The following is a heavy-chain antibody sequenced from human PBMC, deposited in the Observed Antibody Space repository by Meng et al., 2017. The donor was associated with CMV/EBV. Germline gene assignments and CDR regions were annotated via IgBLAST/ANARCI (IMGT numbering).Heavy chain of an antibody. J-gene: IGHJ6*02. D-gene: IGHD3-3*01. CDR1: GFTFSSYG. CDR2: IRYDGSNK. Sequence: GGSLRLSCAASGFTFSSYGMHWVRQAPGKGLEWVAFIRYDGSNKYYADSVKGRFTISRDNSKNTLYLQMNSLRAEDTAVYYRAKDLDFWSGYYYYYGMDVWGQGTTVTVSS. V-gene: IGHV3-30*02. CDR3: AKDLDFWSGYYYYYGMDV.